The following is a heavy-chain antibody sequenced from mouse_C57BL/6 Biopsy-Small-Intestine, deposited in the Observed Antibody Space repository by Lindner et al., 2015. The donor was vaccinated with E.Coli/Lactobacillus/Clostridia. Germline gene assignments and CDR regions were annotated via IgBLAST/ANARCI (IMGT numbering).Heavy chain of an antibody. D-gene: IGHD1-1*01. CDR3: ARSGQDYYGSSSYYFDY. J-gene: IGHJ2*01. CDR1: GYTFTSYG. V-gene: IGHV1-81*01. CDR2: IYPRSGNT. Sequence: VQLQESGTELARPGASVKLSCKASGYTFTSYGISWVRQRTGQGLEWIGEIYPRSGNTYYNKKFKGKATLTADKSSSTAYMELRSLTSEDSAVYFCARSGQDYYGSSSYYFDYWGQGTTLTVSS.